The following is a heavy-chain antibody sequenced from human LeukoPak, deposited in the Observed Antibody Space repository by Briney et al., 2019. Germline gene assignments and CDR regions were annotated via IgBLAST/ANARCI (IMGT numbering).Heavy chain of an antibody. CDR3: ARGDFLSDHGHYNFDY. D-gene: IGHD3-3*01. CDR2: INPNSGGT. Sequence: ASVKVSCKASGYTFTGYDMHWVRQAPGQGLEWIGWINPNSGGTTYAQKFQRRVTMTRDTSISTAYMELSSLRSDDTAVYYCARGDFLSDHGHYNFDYWGQGTLVTVSS. V-gene: IGHV1-2*02. CDR1: GYTFTGYD. J-gene: IGHJ4*02.